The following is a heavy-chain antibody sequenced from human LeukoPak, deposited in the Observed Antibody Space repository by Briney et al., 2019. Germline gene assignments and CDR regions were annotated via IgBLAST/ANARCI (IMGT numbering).Heavy chain of an antibody. CDR2: IYPGDSDT. D-gene: IGHD6-13*01. V-gene: IGHV5-51*01. Sequence: GESLKISCKCSGYSFTSYWIGWVRQMPGKGLEWMGIIYPGDSDTRYSPSFQGQVTISADKSISTAYLQWSSLKASVTAMYYCARAIAAAGENWFDSWGQGTLVTVSS. CDR3: ARAIAAAGENWFDS. CDR1: GYSFTSYW. J-gene: IGHJ5*01.